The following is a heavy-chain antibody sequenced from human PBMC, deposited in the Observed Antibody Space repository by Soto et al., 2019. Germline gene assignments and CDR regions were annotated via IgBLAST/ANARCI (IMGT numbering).Heavy chain of an antibody. CDR3: ARLDGGSGSYYLFDY. V-gene: IGHV4-61*03. Sequence: SETLSHTYTVSGGSVSSGSYYWSWIRQPPGKGLEWIGYIYYSGSTNYNPSLKSRVTMSVDTSKNHFSLKLSSVTAADTAVYYCARLDGGSGSYYLFDYWGQGTLVTVSS. CDR1: GGSVSSGSYY. J-gene: IGHJ4*02. CDR2: IYYSGST. D-gene: IGHD1-26*01.